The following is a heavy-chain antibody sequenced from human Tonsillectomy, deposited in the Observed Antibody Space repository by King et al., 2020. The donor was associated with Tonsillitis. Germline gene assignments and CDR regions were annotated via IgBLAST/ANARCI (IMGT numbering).Heavy chain of an antibody. V-gene: IGHV3-30*18. D-gene: IGHD2-21*02. CDR2: ISYDGSNK. CDR1: GFTFSSYG. CDR3: AKGDHQDY. Sequence: VQLVESGGGVVQPGRSLRLSCAASGFTFSSYGMHWARQAPGKGLEWVAVISYDGSNKYYADSVKGRFTISRDNSKNTLYLQMNSLRAEDTAVYYCAKGDHQDYWGQGTLVTVSS. J-gene: IGHJ4*02.